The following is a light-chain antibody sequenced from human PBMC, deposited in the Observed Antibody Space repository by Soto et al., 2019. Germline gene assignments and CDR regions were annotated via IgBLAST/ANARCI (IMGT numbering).Light chain of an antibody. Sequence: EIVMPQPPLSSPVTLGQPASISCRSSQSLVHSDGNTYLRWLRRRPGQPPNLLIYWVSSRSPGVPARFTGSGAGTDFTLKISRVEPEDFATYYCMQSYNFPPTFGGGTKVDIK. V-gene: IGKV2-24*01. CDR1: QSLVHSDGNTY. J-gene: IGKJ4*01. CDR3: MQSYNFPPT. CDR2: WVS.